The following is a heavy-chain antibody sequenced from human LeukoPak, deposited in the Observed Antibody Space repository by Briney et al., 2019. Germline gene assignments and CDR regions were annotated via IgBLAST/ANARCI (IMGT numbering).Heavy chain of an antibody. CDR2: ISAYNGNT. V-gene: IGHV1-18*04. Sequence: ASVPVSCKASGYTFTSYGISWVRQAPGKGLEWMGWISAYNGNTNYPQKLQGRVTMTTDTSTRPAHMEPRSLRPDGPALYSCASLHREYFGFPGGLQHWGQRTLDTVSP. CDR1: GYTFTSYG. D-gene: IGHD2/OR15-2a*01. J-gene: IGHJ1*01. CDR3: ASLHREYFGFPGGLQH.